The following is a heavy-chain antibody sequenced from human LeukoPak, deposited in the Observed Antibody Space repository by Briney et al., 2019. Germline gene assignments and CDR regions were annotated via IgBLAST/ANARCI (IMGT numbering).Heavy chain of an antibody. V-gene: IGHV3-33*08. Sequence: GGSLRLSCAASGVTFRNYGMHWVCQAPGRGLEWVAVRWYDGSNKLYADSVKGRFTFSRDNSKNTVFLQMNSLRAEDTAFYYCARDRNWASRNWYLDLWGRGTLVTVSS. D-gene: IGHD7-27*01. CDR3: ARDRNWASRNWYLDL. J-gene: IGHJ2*01. CDR2: RWYDGSNK. CDR1: GVTFRNYG.